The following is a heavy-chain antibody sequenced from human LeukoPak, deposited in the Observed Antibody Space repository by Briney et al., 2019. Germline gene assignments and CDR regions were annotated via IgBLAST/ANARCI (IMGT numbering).Heavy chain of an antibody. J-gene: IGHJ4*02. CDR2: ISSSGSYI. CDR1: GFTFSIYS. D-gene: IGHD6-13*01. V-gene: IGHV3-21*01. Sequence: GGSLRLSCAASGFTFSIYSMNWVRQAPGKGLEWVSSISSSGSYIYYADSMKGRFSISRDNAENSLYLQMNSLRAEDTAVYYCARDPGPPRDSSSWQYYFDYWGQGTLVTVSS. CDR3: ARDPGPPRDSSSWQYYFDY.